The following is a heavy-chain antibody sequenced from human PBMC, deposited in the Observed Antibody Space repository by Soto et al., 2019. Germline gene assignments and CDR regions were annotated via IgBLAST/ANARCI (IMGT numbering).Heavy chain of an antibody. CDR1: GFSLSTSGVG. J-gene: IGHJ6*02. CDR2: IYWDDDK. CDR3: ARVDSSSWYRYYYYYYGMDV. V-gene: IGHV2-5*02. D-gene: IGHD6-13*01. Sequence: QITLKESGPTLVKPTQTLTLTCTFSGFSLSTSGVGVGWIRQPPGKALEWLALIYWDDDKRYSPSLKSRLTITKDTSKNQMVLTMTNMDPVDTATYYCARVDSSSWYRYYYYYYGMDVWGQGTTVTVSS.